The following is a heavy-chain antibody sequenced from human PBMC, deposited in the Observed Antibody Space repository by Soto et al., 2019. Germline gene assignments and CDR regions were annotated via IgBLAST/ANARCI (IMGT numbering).Heavy chain of an antibody. D-gene: IGHD2-15*01. J-gene: IGHJ6*03. CDR1: GFTFSSYS. Sequence: GGSLRLSCASSGFTFSSYSMNWVRQAPGKGLEWVSYISSSSSTIYYADSVKGRFTISRDNAKNSLYLQMNSLRAEDTAVYYCARRYCSGGSCQDFYYYYYMDVWGKGTTVTVSS. CDR3: ARRYCSGGSCQDFYYYYYMDV. V-gene: IGHV3-48*01. CDR2: ISSSSSTI.